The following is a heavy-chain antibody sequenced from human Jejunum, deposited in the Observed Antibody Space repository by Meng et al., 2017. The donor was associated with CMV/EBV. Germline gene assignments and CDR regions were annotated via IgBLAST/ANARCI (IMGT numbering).Heavy chain of an antibody. Sequence: SGFTFSIYSMNWVRQAPGKGLEWVSSISSSSSYIYYADSVKGRFTISRDNAKNSLYLQMNSLRAEDTAVYYCARAIVGATRYFDYWGQGTLVTVSS. CDR3: ARAIVGATRYFDY. V-gene: IGHV3-21*01. D-gene: IGHD1-26*01. CDR1: GFTFSIYS. CDR2: ISSSSSYI. J-gene: IGHJ4*02.